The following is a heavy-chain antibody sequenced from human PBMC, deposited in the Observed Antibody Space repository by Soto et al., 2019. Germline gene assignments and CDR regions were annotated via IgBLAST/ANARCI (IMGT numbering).Heavy chain of an antibody. V-gene: IGHV1-18*01. CDR1: GYTFTSYG. CDR3: ARDSVPDNSVYSFDD. CDR2: ISAYNGNT. Sequence: ASVKVSCKASGYTFTSYGISWVRQAPGQGLEWMGWISAYNGNTNYAQKLQGRVTMTTDTSTSTAYMELRSLRSDDTAVYYCARDSVPDNSVYSFDDWGKGTLVTLS. J-gene: IGHJ4*02. D-gene: IGHD3-22*01.